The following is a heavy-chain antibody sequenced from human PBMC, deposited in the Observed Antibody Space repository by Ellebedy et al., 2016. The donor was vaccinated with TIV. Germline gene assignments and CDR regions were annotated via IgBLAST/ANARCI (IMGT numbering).Heavy chain of an antibody. V-gene: IGHV3-74*01. CDR1: GFTVSNSY. J-gene: IGHJ3*02. D-gene: IGHD3-10*02. CDR2: ISLDGTSP. Sequence: GGSLRLSCAASGFTVSNSYMHWVRQAPGKGLEWVSHISLDGTSPTYAGSVKGRFTISRDNAKNTLYLQMNSLRAEDTAVYYCATQGSACFTIWGLGTMVTVSS. CDR3: ATQGSACFTI.